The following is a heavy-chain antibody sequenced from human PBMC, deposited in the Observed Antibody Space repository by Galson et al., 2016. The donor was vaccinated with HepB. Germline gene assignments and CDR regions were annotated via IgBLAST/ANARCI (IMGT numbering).Heavy chain of an antibody. CDR2: IGYSGTT. J-gene: IGHJ5*01. CDR1: GGSISDGY. D-gene: IGHD4-11*01. Sequence: SETLSLTCTLSGGSISDGYWSWIRQPPGQTLQWIGHIGYSGTTDYNPSLKSRVTISVNTSNNQFSLKLNSVTPADTAVYYCAKDGPDYNSRLDPWGQGILLTVSS. CDR3: AKDGPDYNSRLDP. V-gene: IGHV4-59*01.